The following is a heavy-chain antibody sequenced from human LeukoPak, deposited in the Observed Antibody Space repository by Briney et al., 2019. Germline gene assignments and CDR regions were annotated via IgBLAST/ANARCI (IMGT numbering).Heavy chain of an antibody. D-gene: IGHD3-10*01. CDR2: IYYSGST. Sequence: SETLSLTCTVSGGSISSYYWSWIRQPPGKGLEWIGYIYYSGSTNYNPSLKSRVTISVDTSKNQFSLKLSSVTAADTAVYYCTGGGLVRGVTHWFDPWGQGTLVTVSS. CDR1: GGSISSYY. J-gene: IGHJ5*02. CDR3: TGGGLVRGVTHWFDP. V-gene: IGHV4-59*01.